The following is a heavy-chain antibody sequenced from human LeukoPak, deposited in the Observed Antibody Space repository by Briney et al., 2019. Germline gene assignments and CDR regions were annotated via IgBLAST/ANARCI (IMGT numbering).Heavy chain of an antibody. J-gene: IGHJ4*02. V-gene: IGHV3-48*03. Sequence: GGSLRLSCAASGFTFSDYEINWVRQAPGKGLEWVSCISISGSTTYYADSVKGRFTISRDNAKNSLFLQMNTLTAEDTAVYYCARGALHVFDYWGQGTPVTVSS. CDR1: GFTFSDYE. CDR3: ARGALHVFDY. D-gene: IGHD3-10*02. CDR2: ISISGSTT.